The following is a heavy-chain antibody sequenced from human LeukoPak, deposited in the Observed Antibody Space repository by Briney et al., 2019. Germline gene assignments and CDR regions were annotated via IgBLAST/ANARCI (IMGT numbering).Heavy chain of an antibody. CDR2: INPNSGGT. D-gene: IGHD2-21*02. J-gene: IGHJ5*02. CDR3: ATTSYCGGDCREYNWFDP. V-gene: IGHV1-2*02. CDR1: GYTFTGYY. Sequence: ASVKVSCKASGYTFTGYYMHWVRQAPGQGLEWMGWINPNSGGTNYAQKFQGRVTMTRDTSISTAYMELSRLRSDDTAVYYCATTSYCGGDCREYNWFDPWGQGTLVTVSS.